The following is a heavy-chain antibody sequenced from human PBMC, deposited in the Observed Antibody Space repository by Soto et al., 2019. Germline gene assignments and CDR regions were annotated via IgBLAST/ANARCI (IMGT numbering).Heavy chain of an antibody. V-gene: IGHV3-48*04. CDR3: AREALCSGDTCSSGSYFDS. CDR2: ISNGSDRA. D-gene: IGHD1-26*01. J-gene: IGHJ4*02. CDR1: GFTFSIYY. Sequence: PGESLRLSCAASGFTFSIYYMNWVRQAPGKGLEWVSWISNGSDRAFYADSVKGRFTISRDYASNSLYLQMNSLRAEDTAVYYCAREALCSGDTCSSGSYFDSWGQGTLVTVSS.